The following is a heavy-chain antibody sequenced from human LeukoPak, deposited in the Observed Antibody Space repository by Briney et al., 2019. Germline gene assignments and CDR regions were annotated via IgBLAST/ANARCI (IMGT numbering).Heavy chain of an antibody. CDR2: IIPILGIA. J-gene: IGHJ5*02. Sequence: SVKVSCKASGYTFTGYSMHWVRQAPGQGLEWMGGIIPILGIANYAQKFQGRVTITADKSTSTAYMELSSLRSEDTAVYYCARSWDSSGYYYHWGQGTLVTVSS. CDR1: GYTFTGYS. V-gene: IGHV1-69*10. D-gene: IGHD3-22*01. CDR3: ARSWDSSGYYYH.